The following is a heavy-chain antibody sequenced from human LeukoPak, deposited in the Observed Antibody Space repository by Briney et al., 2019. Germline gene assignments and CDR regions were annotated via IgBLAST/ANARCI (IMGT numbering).Heavy chain of an antibody. J-gene: IGHJ6*02. CDR3: AKWWTAGGYYHGMDV. Sequence: SETLSLTCTVSGGSISSYYWSWIRQPPGKGLEWIGYIYYSGSTNYNPSLKSRVTISVDTSKNQFSLKLSSVTAADTAVYYCAKWWTAGGYYHGMDVWGQGTTVTVSS. CDR1: GGSISSYY. V-gene: IGHV4-59*01. CDR2: IYYSGST. D-gene: IGHD2-8*01.